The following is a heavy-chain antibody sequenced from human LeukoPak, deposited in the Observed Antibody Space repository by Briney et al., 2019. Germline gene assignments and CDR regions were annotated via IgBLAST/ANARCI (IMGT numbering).Heavy chain of an antibody. V-gene: IGHV3-21*01. CDR3: ARVPSSSSRD. D-gene: IGHD6-6*01. J-gene: IGHJ4*02. CDR1: GFTFSDYW. Sequence: GGSLRLSCAASGFTFSDYWMSWVRQAPGKGLEWVSSISSSSSYIYYADSVKGRFTISRDNARNSLYLQMNSLRAEDTAVYYCARVPSSSSRDWGQGTLVTVSS. CDR2: ISSSSSYI.